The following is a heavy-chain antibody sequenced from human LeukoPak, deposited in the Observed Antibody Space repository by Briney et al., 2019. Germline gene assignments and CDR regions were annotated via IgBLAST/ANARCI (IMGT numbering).Heavy chain of an antibody. CDR2: INHSGSA. CDR3: ASKVSCDYVWGSYRSGDCYSPDY. D-gene: IGHD3-16*02. J-gene: IGHJ4*02. Sequence: SETLSLTCAVYGGSFSGYCWSWIRQPPGKGLEWIGEINHSGSANYNPSLKSRVTISVDTSKNQFSLKLSSVTAADTAVYYCASKVSCDYVWGSYRSGDCYSPDYWGQGTLVTVSS. CDR1: GGSFSGYC. V-gene: IGHV4-34*01.